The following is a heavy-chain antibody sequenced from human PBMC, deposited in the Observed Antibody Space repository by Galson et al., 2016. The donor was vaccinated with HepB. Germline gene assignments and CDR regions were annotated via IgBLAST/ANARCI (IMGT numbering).Heavy chain of an antibody. V-gene: IGHV3-74*01. CDR3: AREHHWNHPDY. Sequence: SLRLSCAASGFAFSSYWMHWVRQAPGKGLEWVSRINTDGRATNYADSVKGRFTISRDNAKNTLYLQMNSLRVEDTAVYYCAREHHWNHPDYWGRGTLVTVSS. J-gene: IGHJ4*02. CDR2: INTDGRAT. CDR1: GFAFSSYW. D-gene: IGHD1-1*01.